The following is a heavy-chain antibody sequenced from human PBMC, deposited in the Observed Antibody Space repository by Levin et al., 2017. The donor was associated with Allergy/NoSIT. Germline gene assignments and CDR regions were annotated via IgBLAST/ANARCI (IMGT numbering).Heavy chain of an antibody. D-gene: IGHD2-21*02. J-gene: IGHJ4*02. Sequence: RASVKVSCKASGYTFTSYYMHWVRQAPGQGLEWMGIINPSGGSTSYAQKFQGRVTMTRDTSTSTVYMELSSLRSEDTAVYYCARDLRVVTAIPGLMFDYWGQGTLVTVSS. CDR2: INPSGGST. CDR1: GYTFTSYY. CDR3: ARDLRVVTAIPGLMFDY. V-gene: IGHV1-46*01.